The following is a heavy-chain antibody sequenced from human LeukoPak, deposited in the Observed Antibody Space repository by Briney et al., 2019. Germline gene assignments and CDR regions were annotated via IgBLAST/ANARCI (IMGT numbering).Heavy chain of an antibody. V-gene: IGHV1-2*02. CDR1: GYTFTGYY. CDR3: AIYYYGSGSYDY. D-gene: IGHD3-10*01. Sequence: ASVKVSCKASGYTFTGYYMHWVRQAPGQGLEWMGWINPNSGGTNYAQKFQGRVTMTRDTSISTAYMELSRLRSDDTAVYYCAIYYYGSGSYDYWGQGTLVTLSS. J-gene: IGHJ4*02. CDR2: INPNSGGT.